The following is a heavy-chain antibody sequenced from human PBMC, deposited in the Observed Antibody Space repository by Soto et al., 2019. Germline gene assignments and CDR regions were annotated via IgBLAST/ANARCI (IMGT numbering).Heavy chain of an antibody. D-gene: IGHD2-2*01. CDR2: INPSGGST. J-gene: IGHJ4*02. CDR1: GYTFTSYY. V-gene: IGHV1-46*01. Sequence: ASVKVSCKASGYTFTSYYMHWVRQAPGQGLEWMGIINPSGGSTSYAQKFQGRVTMTRDTSTSTVYMELSSLRSEDTAVYYCARDNCISTSCYDYFDYWGQGTLVTVSS. CDR3: ARDNCISTSCYDYFDY.